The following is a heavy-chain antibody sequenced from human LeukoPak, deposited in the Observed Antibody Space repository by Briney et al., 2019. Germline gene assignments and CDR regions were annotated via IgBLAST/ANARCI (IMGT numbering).Heavy chain of an antibody. V-gene: IGHV4-34*01. CDR2: INHSGST. J-gene: IGHJ6*03. CDR1: GGSFSGYY. Sequence: SETLSLTCAVYGGSFSGYYWSWIRQPPGKGLEWIGEINHSGSTNYNPSLKSRVTISVDTSKNQFSLKLSSVTAADTAVYYCARGICGGGSCSYYYYYYMDVWGKGTTVTVSS. CDR3: ARGICGGGSCSYYYYYYMDV. D-gene: IGHD2-15*01.